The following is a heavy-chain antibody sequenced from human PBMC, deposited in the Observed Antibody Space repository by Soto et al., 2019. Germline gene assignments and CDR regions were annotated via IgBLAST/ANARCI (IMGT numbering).Heavy chain of an antibody. CDR2: IYYSGST. V-gene: IGHV4-31*03. J-gene: IGHJ3*02. CDR1: SGSISSGGYY. CDR3: ARATYYYDSSGYYLDAFDI. D-gene: IGHD3-22*01. Sequence: SETLSLTCTVSSGSISSGGYYWSWIRQHPGKGLEWIGYIYYSGSTYYNPSLKSRVTISVDTSKNQFSLKLSSVTAADTAVYYCARATYYYDSSGYYLDAFDIWGQGTMVT.